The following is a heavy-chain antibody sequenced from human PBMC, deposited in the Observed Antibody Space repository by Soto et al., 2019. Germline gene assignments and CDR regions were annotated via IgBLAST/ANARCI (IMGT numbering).Heavy chain of an antibody. J-gene: IGHJ4*02. CDR2: IIPLFGTT. Sequence: SVKVSCKTSGGTFSSYTIAWVRQAPGQGLEWMGEIIPLFGTTNYVEKFQGRLTITADASTSTAYMELSSLRSEDTAMYYCARDSIAAAGTDYWGQGTLVTVSS. V-gene: IGHV1-69*13. CDR3: ARDSIAAAGTDY. D-gene: IGHD6-13*01. CDR1: GGTFSSYT.